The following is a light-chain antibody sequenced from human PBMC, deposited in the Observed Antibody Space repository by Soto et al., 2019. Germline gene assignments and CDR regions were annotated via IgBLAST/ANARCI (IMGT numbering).Light chain of an antibody. V-gene: IGKV1-5*01. CDR1: QSINNW. J-gene: IGKJ4*01. CDR3: RQYNHYSGLT. CDR2: DAS. Sequence: DIQMTQSPSTLSGSVGDTVTITCRASQSINNWLAWYQQRPGTAPKILIYDASSLESGVPSRFSGSGSGTEFTLTISSLQPDDFATYYCRQYNHYSGLTFGGGTKVDIK.